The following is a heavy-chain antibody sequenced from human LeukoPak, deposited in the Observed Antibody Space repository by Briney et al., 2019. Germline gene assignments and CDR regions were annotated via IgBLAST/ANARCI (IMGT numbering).Heavy chain of an antibody. Sequence: GSLLLSCVVSGFTFSSYGMSGVREAPGKVLEWVSGINGHGGNTYYADSVKGTVTISRDNSKNTLYLQMNSLRAGDTAVYYCAKDVQLRGQGTPVTVSS. CDR2: INGHGGNT. V-gene: IGHV3-23*01. D-gene: IGHD5-24*01. CDR3: AKDVQL. CDR1: GFTFSSYG. J-gene: IGHJ4*02.